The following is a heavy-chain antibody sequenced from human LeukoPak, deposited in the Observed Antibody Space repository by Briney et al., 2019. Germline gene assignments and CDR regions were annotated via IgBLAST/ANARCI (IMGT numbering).Heavy chain of an antibody. CDR3: ARDFGSRYYYDSSGPTSL. D-gene: IGHD3-22*01. J-gene: IGHJ4*02. Sequence: ASVKVSCKASGYTFTSYGISWVRQAPGQGLEWMGWISAYNGNTNYAQKLQGRVTMTTDTSTSTAYMELRSLRSDDTAVYYCARDFGSRYYYDSSGPTSLWGQGTLVTVSS. CDR2: ISAYNGNT. V-gene: IGHV1-18*01. CDR1: GYTFTSYG.